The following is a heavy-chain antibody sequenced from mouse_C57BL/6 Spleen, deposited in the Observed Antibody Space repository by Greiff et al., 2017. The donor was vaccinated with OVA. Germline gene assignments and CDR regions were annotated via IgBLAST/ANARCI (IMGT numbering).Heavy chain of an antibody. J-gene: IGHJ1*03. CDR2: IYPSDSET. CDR1: GYTFTSYW. D-gene: IGHD1-1*01. Sequence: VQLQQPGAELVRPGSSVKLSCKASGYTFTSYWMHWVKQRPIQGLEWIGNIYPSDSETHYNQKFKDKATLTVDKSSSTAYMQLSSLTSEDSAVYYCARESDGSSWYFDVWGTGTTVTVSS. CDR3: ARESDGSSWYFDV. V-gene: IGHV1-52*01.